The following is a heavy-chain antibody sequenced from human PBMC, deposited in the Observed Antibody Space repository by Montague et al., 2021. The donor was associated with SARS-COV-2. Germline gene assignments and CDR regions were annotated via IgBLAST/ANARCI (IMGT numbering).Heavy chain of an antibody. J-gene: IGHJ3*02. CDR2: ISTSAYTT. CDR3: MRDYRSNVGAGLDI. CDR1: GFTFSNYD. D-gene: IGHD1-26*01. V-gene: IGHV3-48*03. Sequence: SLRLSCAASGFTFSNYDMNWVRQAPGKGPEWLSYISTSAYTTSYAGSVKGRFTISRDNGKNSLYLQMNSLRVEDTAVYYCMRDYRSNVGAGLDIWGQGTKVTVSS.